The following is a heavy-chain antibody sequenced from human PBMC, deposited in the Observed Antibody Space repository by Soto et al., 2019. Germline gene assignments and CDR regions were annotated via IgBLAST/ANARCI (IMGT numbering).Heavy chain of an antibody. D-gene: IGHD6-19*01. CDR1: GYTFTGYA. V-gene: IGHV1-3*01. J-gene: IGHJ4*02. CDR3: ARAVAVPADFDY. Sequence: ASVKVSCKASGYTFTGYAMHWVRQAPGQRLEWMGWINAGNGNTKYSQKFQGRVTITRDTSASAAYMELSSLSSEDTAVYYCARAVAVPADFDYWGQGTLVTVS. CDR2: INAGNGNT.